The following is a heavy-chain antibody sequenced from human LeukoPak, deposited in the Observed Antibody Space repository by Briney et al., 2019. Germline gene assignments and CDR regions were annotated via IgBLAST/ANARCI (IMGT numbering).Heavy chain of an antibody. Sequence: PGGSLRLSGAASGFTLTNACMHWVRQAPGKGLEWVGRIKSKTDGGTTDCAAPVKGRFAISRDDSNNTLSLQMNSLKTEDTAVYYCTTAQWLGAHWGQGTLVTVSS. CDR3: TTAQWLGAH. D-gene: IGHD6-19*01. CDR1: GFTLTNAC. J-gene: IGHJ4*02. CDR2: IKSKTDGGTT. V-gene: IGHV3-15*01.